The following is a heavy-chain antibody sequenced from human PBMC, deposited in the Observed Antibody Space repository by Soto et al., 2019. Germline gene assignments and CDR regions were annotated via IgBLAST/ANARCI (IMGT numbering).Heavy chain of an antibody. CDR2: ISAYSGNA. CDR1: GYTFRSYD. CDR3: ARGQGSP. Sequence: QVQLVQSGGEVKKAGASVKVSCKASGYTFRSYDIIWVRQAPGQGLEWMGWISAYSGNAKYSQNLQGRVTLTTVTSTSTAFMELSSLRSDDTAVYYCARGQGSPWGQGTLVTVSS. V-gene: IGHV1-18*04. J-gene: IGHJ5*02.